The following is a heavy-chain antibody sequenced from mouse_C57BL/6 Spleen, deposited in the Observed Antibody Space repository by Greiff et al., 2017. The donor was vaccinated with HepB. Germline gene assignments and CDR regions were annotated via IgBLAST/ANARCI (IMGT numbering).Heavy chain of an antibody. V-gene: IGHV5-16*01. CDR2: INYDGSST. J-gene: IGHJ1*03. CDR3: ARERSDWYFDV. CDR1: GFTFSDYY. Sequence: EVQVVESEGGLVQPGSSMKLSCTASGFTFSDYYMAWVRQVPEKGLEWVANINYDGSSTYYLDSLKSRFIISRDNAKNILYLQMSSLKSEDTATYYCARERSDWYFDVWGTGTTVTVSS.